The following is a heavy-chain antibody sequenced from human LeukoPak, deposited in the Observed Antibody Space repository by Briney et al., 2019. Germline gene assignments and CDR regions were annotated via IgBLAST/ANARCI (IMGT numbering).Heavy chain of an antibody. CDR3: ARETDYCSSTSCPFDY. CDR2: INPSGGST. V-gene: IGHV1-46*01. CDR1: GGIFSSYA. Sequence: ASVKVSCKASGGIFSSYAISWVRQAPGQGLEWMGIINPSGGSTSYARKFQGRVTMTRDTSTSTVYMELSSLRSEDTAVYYCARETDYCSSTSCPFDYWGQGTLVTVSS. J-gene: IGHJ4*02. D-gene: IGHD2-2*01.